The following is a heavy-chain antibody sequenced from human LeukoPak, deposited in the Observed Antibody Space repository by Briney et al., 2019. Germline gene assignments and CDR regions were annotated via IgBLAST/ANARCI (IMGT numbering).Heavy chain of an antibody. CDR3: AREASDAFDI. Sequence: GGSLRHSCAPSRFTFISYDMYWVPKAPGKGLEGVALIWYDGSNKNYADSVKGRFTISRDNSKNTLFLQMNSLRAEDTAVYYCAREASDAFDIWGQGTMVTVSS. CDR1: RFTFISYD. V-gene: IGHV3-33*07. J-gene: IGHJ3*02. CDR2: IWYDGSNK.